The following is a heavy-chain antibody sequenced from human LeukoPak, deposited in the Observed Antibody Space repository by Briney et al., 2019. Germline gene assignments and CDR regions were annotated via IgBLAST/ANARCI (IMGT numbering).Heavy chain of an antibody. CDR1: GGTLSSYA. V-gene: IGHV1-69*01. CDR2: IIPIFGTA. CDR3: AIYYYDSSGSRMIPFDY. J-gene: IGHJ4*02. D-gene: IGHD3-22*01. Sequence: ASVKVSCKASGGTLSSYAISWVRQAPGQGLEWMGGIIPIFGTANYAQKFQGRVTITADESTSTAYMELSSLRSEDTAVYYCAIYYYDSSGSRMIPFDYWGQGTLVTVSS.